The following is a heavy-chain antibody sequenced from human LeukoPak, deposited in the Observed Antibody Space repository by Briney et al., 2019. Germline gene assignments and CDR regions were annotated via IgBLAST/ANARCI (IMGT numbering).Heavy chain of an antibody. V-gene: IGHV1-2*02. Sequence: GASVKVSCTASGYTFIGYYIHWVRQAPGQGLEWMGWINPNSGVTNYGQKFQGRVTMTRGTSISTAYMDLSRLRSDDTAVYFCAITYTSGSGDAFDVWGQGTMVAVSS. CDR1: GYTFIGYY. D-gene: IGHD6-19*01. CDR2: INPNSGVT. CDR3: AITYTSGSGDAFDV. J-gene: IGHJ3*01.